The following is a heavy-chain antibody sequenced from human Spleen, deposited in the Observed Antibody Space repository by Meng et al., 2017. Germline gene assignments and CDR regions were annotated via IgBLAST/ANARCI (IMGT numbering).Heavy chain of an antibody. CDR3: ARRIAVAGHLDY. D-gene: IGHD6-19*01. Sequence: ASVKVSCKAPGGIFSNYVIGWVRQAPGQGLEWMGWISAYNGNTNYAQKLQGRVTMTTDTSTSTAYMELRSLRSDDTAVYYCARRIAVAGHLDYWGQGTLVTVSS. V-gene: IGHV1-18*01. J-gene: IGHJ4*02. CDR2: ISAYNGNT. CDR1: GGIFSNYV.